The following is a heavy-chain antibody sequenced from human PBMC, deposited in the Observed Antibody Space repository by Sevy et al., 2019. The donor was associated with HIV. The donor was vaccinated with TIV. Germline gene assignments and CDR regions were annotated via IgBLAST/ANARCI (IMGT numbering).Heavy chain of an antibody. CDR1: GFTFDAYG. Sequence: GGSLRLSCATSGFTFDAYGIHWVRQAPGKGLEWVALTSYDGRNKYFADSVKGRFTISRDTSKNTVSLQMNSLRADDTATYYCAKVSPYTAYDSYSYHGLDVWGQGTTVTVSS. CDR3: AKVSPYTAYDSYSYHGLDV. CDR2: TSYDGRNK. J-gene: IGHJ6*02. V-gene: IGHV3-30*18. D-gene: IGHD5-12*01.